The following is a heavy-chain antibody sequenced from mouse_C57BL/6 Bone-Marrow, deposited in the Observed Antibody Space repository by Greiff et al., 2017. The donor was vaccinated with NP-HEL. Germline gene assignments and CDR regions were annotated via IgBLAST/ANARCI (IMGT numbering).Heavy chain of an antibody. CDR1: GFTFSNYW. Sequence: DVKLVESGGGLVQPGGSMKLSCVASGFTFSNYWMNWVRQSPEKGLEWVAQIRLKSDNYATHYAESVKGRFTISRDDSKSSVYLQMNNLRAEDTGIYYCTKDYGSYRYFDVWGTGTTVTVSS. J-gene: IGHJ1*03. CDR3: TKDYGSYRYFDV. D-gene: IGHD1-2*01. CDR2: IRLKSDNYAT. V-gene: IGHV6-3*01.